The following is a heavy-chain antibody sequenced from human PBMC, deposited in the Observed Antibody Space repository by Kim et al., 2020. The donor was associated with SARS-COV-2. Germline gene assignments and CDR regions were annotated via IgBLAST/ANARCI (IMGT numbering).Heavy chain of an antibody. CDR3: ARGYSGYDQAQYFDY. CDR1: GYTFTSYA. J-gene: IGHJ4*02. D-gene: IGHD5-12*01. V-gene: IGHV1-3*01. CDR2: INAGNGNT. Sequence: ASVKVSCKASGYTFTSYAMHWVRQAPGQRLEWMGWINAGNGNTKYSQKFQGRVTITRDTSASTAHMELSSLRSEDTAVYYCARGYSGYDQAQYFDYWGQGTLVTVSS.